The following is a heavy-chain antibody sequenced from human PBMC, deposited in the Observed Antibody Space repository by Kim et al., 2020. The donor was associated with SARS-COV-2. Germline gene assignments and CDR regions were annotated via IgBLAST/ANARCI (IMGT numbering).Heavy chain of an antibody. D-gene: IGHD3-10*01. CDR2: ISAYNGNT. CDR1: GYTFTSYG. CDR3: ARDLDHPLWPSYYYYYGMDV. V-gene: IGHV1-18*01. J-gene: IGHJ6*02. Sequence: ASVKVSCKASGYTFTSYGISWVRQAPGQGLEWMGWISAYNGNTNYAQKLQGRVTMTTDTSTSTAYMELRSLRSDDTAVYYCARDLDHPLWPSYYYYYGMDVWGQGTTVTVSS.